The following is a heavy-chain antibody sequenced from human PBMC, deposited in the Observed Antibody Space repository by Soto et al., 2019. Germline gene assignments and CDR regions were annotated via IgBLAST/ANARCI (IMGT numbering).Heavy chain of an antibody. D-gene: IGHD2-15*01. CDR3: TRASTVVADFDY. CDR2: IRSKANSYAT. V-gene: IGHV3-73*01. Sequence: GGSLRLSCAASGFTFSGSAMHWVRQASGKGLEWVGRIRSKANSYATAYAASVKGRFTISRDDSKNTAYLQMNSLKTEDTAVYYCTRASTVVADFDYWGQGTLVTAPQ. CDR1: GFTFSGSA. J-gene: IGHJ4*02.